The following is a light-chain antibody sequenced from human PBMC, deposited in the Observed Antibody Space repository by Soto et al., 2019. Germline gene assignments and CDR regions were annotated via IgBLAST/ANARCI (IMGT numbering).Light chain of an antibody. CDR1: SSDVGSYNL. J-gene: IGLJ1*01. V-gene: IGLV2-23*02. CDR3: CSYAGSSTFYV. CDR2: EVS. Sequence: QSVLTQPASVSGSPGQSITISCTGTSSDVGSYNLVSWYQQHPGKAPKLMIYEVSKWPSGVSNRFSGSKSGNTASLIISGLQAEYEADYYCCSYAGSSTFYVFGTGTKVTV.